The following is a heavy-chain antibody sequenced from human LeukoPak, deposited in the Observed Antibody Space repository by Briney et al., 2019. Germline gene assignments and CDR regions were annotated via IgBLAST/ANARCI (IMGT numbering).Heavy chain of an antibody. CDR3: AKVIDRGVPAATGNFDY. CDR2: ISGSGGST. V-gene: IGHV3-23*01. D-gene: IGHD2-2*01. Sequence: GGSLRLSCAASGFTFSSYAMSWVRQAPGKGLEWVSAISGSGGSTYYADSVKGRFTISRDNSKNTLYLQMNSLRAEDTAVYYCAKVIDRGVPAATGNFDYWGQGTLVTVSS. J-gene: IGHJ4*02. CDR1: GFTFSSYA.